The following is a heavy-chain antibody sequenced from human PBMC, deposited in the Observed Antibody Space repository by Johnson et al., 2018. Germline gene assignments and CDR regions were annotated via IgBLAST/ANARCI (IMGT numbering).Heavy chain of an antibody. V-gene: IGHV3-9*01. CDR2: ISWNGGTI. D-gene: IGHD3-22*01. CDR1: GFTFEDYA. CDR3: ARGPDNYDSSGYYRAEYFQH. Sequence: EVQLVETGGGLVKPGGSLRLSCAASGFTFEDYAMHWVRQAPGKGLEWVSGISWNGGTIGYAVSVKGRFTISRDNAKNSLYLQRNSRRPEDTALYHCARGPDNYDSSGYYRAEYFQHWGQGTLVTVSS. J-gene: IGHJ1*01.